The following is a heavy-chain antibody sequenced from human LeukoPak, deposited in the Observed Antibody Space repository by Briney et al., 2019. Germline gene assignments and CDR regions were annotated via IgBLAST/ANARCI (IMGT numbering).Heavy chain of an antibody. D-gene: IGHD3-22*01. J-gene: IGHJ4*02. V-gene: IGHV1-2*06. CDR3: ARDDGYDSSGYDFDY. CDR1: GYTFTGYY. Sequence: ASVKVSCKASGYTFTGYYMHWVRQAPGQGLEWMGRINPNSGGTNYAQKFQGRVTMTRGTSISTAYMELSRLRSDDTAVYYCARDDGYDSSGYDFDYWGQGTLVTVSS. CDR2: INPNSGGT.